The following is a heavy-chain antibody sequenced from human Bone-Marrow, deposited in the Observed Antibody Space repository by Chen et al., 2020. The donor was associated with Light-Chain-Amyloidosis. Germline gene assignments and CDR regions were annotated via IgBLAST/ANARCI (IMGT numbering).Heavy chain of an antibody. CDR2: IRVSGGSS. V-gene: IGHV3-23*04. Sequence: EVQLVESGGGLLQRGGSLRLSCAASGFAFSSYAMSWVRQAPGKGLGWVSTIRVSGGSSYYGDSVKCRLTISRDNSKNALFLQMNSLRAEDTAVYYCAKDISYDDILPGYPADAFDIWGQGTMVTVSS. CDR3: AKDISYDDILPGYPADAFDI. J-gene: IGHJ3*02. CDR1: GFAFSSYA. D-gene: IGHD3-9*01.